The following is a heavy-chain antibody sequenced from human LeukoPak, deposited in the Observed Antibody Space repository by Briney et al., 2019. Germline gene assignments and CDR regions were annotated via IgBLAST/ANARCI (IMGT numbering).Heavy chain of an antibody. CDR2: ISGSGGST. CDR1: GFTFSSYA. D-gene: IGHD2-15*01. Sequence: GGSLRLSCGASGFTFSSYAMNWVRQAPGKGLEWVSVISGSGGSTYYADSVKGRFTMSRDNSKNTLYLQMNSLRAEDTAIYYFAKNGERGAYCSGGTCYPYYYYYMDVWGKGTTVTISS. CDR3: AKNGERGAYCSGGTCYPYYYYYMDV. J-gene: IGHJ6*03. V-gene: IGHV3-23*01.